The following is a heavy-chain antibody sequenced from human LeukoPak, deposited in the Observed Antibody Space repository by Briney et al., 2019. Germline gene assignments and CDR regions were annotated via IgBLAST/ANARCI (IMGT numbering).Heavy chain of an antibody. CDR1: GGSFSGYY. J-gene: IGHJ6*03. Sequence: SETLSLTCAVYGGSFSGYYWSWIRQPPGKGLEWIGEINHSGSTNYNPSLKSRVTLSVDTSKNQFSLKLSSVTAADTAVYYCARKAGYCSSTSCRIYMDVWGKGTTVTVSS. CDR3: ARKAGYCSSTSCRIYMDV. V-gene: IGHV4-34*01. CDR2: INHSGST. D-gene: IGHD2-2*03.